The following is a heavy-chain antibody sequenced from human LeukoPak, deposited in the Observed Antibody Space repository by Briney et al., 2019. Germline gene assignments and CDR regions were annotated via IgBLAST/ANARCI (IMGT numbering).Heavy chain of an antibody. CDR3: AKDRTPATRGVDY. Sequence: SGGSLRLSCAASGFTFSSYSISWVCQAPGKGLEWVSAISNSGGTTYYADSVKGRFTISRDNSKNTLYLQMNSLRAEDTAVYYCAKDRTPATRGVDYWGQGTLVTVSS. CDR2: ISNSGGTT. J-gene: IGHJ4*02. D-gene: IGHD3-10*01. V-gene: IGHV3-23*01. CDR1: GFTFSSYS.